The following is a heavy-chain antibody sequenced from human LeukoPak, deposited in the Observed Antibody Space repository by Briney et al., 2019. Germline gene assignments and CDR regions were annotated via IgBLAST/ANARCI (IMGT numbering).Heavy chain of an antibody. D-gene: IGHD3-22*01. V-gene: IGHV3-53*01. CDR1: GFTVSSNY. Sequence: GGSLRLSCAASGFTVSSNYMSWVRQAPGKGLEWVSVIYSGGSTYYADSVKGRFTISRDNSKSTLYIQMNSLRAEDTAVYYCARSPYYYGSSTYYSPLFDYWGQGSLVTVSS. CDR3: ARSPYYYGSSTYYSPLFDY. J-gene: IGHJ4*02. CDR2: IYSGGST.